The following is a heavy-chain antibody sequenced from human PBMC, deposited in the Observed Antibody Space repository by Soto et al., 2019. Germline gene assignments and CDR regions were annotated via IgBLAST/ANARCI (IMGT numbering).Heavy chain of an antibody. CDR1: GGTFSSHT. Sequence: QVQLVQSGAEVKKPGSSVKVSCKASGGTFSSHTISWVRQAPGQGLEWMGRIIPILGIANYAQKFQGRVTLTARKCXSTAYMELSSLRSEDTAVYYCARDPTMVRGVILGYWGQGTLVTVSS. CDR3: ARDPTMVRGVILGY. J-gene: IGHJ4*02. V-gene: IGHV1-69*08. D-gene: IGHD3-10*01. CDR2: IIPILGIA.